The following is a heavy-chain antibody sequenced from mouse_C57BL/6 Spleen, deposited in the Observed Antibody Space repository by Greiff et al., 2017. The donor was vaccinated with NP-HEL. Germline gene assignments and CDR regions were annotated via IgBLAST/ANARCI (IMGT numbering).Heavy chain of an antibody. CDR1: GYSFTGYF. D-gene: IGHD1-1*01. V-gene: IGHV1-20*01. CDR2: INPYNGDT. CDR3: ARSAIITTVYFDY. Sequence: EVKLQQSGPELVKPGDSVKISCKASGYSFTGYFMNWVMQSHGKSLEWIGRINPYNGDTFYNQKFKGKATLTVDKSSSTAHMELRSLTSEDSAVYYCARSAIITTVYFDYWGQGTTLTVSS. J-gene: IGHJ2*01.